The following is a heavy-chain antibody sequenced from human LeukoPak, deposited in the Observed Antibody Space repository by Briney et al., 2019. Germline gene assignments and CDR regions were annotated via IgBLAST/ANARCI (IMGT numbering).Heavy chain of an antibody. CDR3: ARYPALRYLEWYIDY. CDR2: FYHSGST. V-gene: IGHV4-31*03. D-gene: IGHD3-3*01. CDR1: GGSISSGGYY. J-gene: IGHJ4*02. Sequence: ASETLSLTCTVSGGSISSGGYYWSWIRQHPGKGLEWIGYFYHSGSTNYNPSLKSRVTISVDTSKNQFSLKLSSVTAADTAVYYCARYPALRYLEWYIDYWGQGTLVTVSS.